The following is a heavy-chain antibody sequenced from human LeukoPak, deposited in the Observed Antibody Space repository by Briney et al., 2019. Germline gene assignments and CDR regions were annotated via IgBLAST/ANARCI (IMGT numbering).Heavy chain of an antibody. Sequence: KPSETLSLTCTVSSGSISGYYWSWLRQPPGKGLEWIGYIYYSGSTNYNTPLKSRVTISVDTSKNQFSLKLSSVTAADTAVYYCARESKAVAGNFDYWGQGTLVTVSS. CDR3: ARESKAVAGNFDY. D-gene: IGHD6-19*01. CDR1: SGSISGYY. J-gene: IGHJ4*02. V-gene: IGHV4-59*01. CDR2: IYYSGST.